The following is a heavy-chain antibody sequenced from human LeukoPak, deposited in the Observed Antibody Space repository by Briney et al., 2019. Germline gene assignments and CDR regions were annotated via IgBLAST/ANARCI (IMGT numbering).Heavy chain of an antibody. CDR2: IRSKAYGGTT. V-gene: IGHV3-49*04. CDR3: TRGYMSSWYYYYYGMDV. J-gene: IGHJ6*02. D-gene: IGHD6-13*01. CDR1: GFTFGDYA. Sequence: PGGSLRLSCTASGFTFGDYAMSWVRQAPGKGLEWVGFIRSKAYGGTTEYAASVKGRFTISRDDSKSIAYLQMNSLKTEDTAVYYCTRGYMSSWYYYYYGMDVWGQGTTVTVSS.